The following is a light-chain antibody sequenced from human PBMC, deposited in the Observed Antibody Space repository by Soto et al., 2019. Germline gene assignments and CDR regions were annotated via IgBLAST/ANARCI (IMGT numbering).Light chain of an antibody. CDR2: ENN. V-gene: IGLV6-57*02. J-gene: IGLJ3*02. CDR3: QSYDSSNLWV. CDR1: SGAIDGYY. Sequence: NFMLTQRHSVSESPGKTVTISCTGSSGAIDGYYVQWYQQRPGSVPTTVIYENNQRPSGVPDRFSGSIDSSSNSASLTISGLKTEDEADYYCQSYDSSNLWVFGGGTKLTVL.